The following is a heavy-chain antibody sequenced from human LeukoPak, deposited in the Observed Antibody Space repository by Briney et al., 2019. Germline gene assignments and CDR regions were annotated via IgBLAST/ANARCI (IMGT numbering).Heavy chain of an antibody. CDR3: ARDWGDGYNLLDY. CDR1: GFTFSNYA. D-gene: IGHD5-24*01. Sequence: AGRSLRLSCAASGFTFSNYAMHWVRQAPGKGLEWVAVISYDGSNKYYADSVKGRFTISRDNSKNTLYLQMNSLRAEDTTVYYCARDWGDGYNLLDYWGQGTLVTVSS. CDR2: ISYDGSNK. V-gene: IGHV3-30-3*01. J-gene: IGHJ4*02.